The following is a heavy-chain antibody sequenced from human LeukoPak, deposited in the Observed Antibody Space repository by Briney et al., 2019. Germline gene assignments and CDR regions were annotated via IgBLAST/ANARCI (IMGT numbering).Heavy chain of an antibody. J-gene: IGHJ2*01. CDR3: ARVGYSSGWSHFDL. V-gene: IGHV4-59*11. Sequence: SETLSLTCTVSGGSISSHYWSWLRQPPGKGLEWIAYIFYSGSTDYNPSLKNRVTISVDTSKNQFSLNLSSVTAADTAVYYCARVGYSSGWSHFDLWGRGTLVTVSS. CDR1: GGSISSHY. D-gene: IGHD6-19*01. CDR2: IFYSGST.